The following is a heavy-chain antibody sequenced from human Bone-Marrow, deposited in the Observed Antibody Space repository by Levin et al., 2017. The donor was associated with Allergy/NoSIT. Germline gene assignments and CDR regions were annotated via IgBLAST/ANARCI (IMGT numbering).Heavy chain of an antibody. V-gene: IGHV1-24*01. J-gene: IGHJ4*02. Sequence: ASVKVSCEVSANILIELSMHWVRQAPGKGLEWMGGFDAEDGEPIYAQKFQGRITLTEDTSTDTAYMELHNLTPEDTAVYYCATSYNWNFDDWGRGTLVTVSS. D-gene: IGHD1-20*01. CDR1: ANILIELS. CDR2: FDAEDGEP. CDR3: ATSYNWNFDD.